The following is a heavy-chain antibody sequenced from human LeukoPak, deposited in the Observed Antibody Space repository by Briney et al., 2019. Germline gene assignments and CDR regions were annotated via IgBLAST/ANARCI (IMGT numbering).Heavy chain of an antibody. V-gene: IGHV4-30-4*01. CDR1: GGSISSGDNY. D-gene: IGHD5-12*01. CDR2: IYYSGST. J-gene: IGHJ4*02. CDR3: ARSPRRDYDPPDFDY. Sequence: PSQTLSLTCTVSGGSISSGDNYWSWTRQPPGKGLEWIGYIYYSGSTYYNPSLKSRVTMSVDPSKNQFSLKLSSVTAADTAVYYCARSPRRDYDPPDFDYWGQGTLVTVSS.